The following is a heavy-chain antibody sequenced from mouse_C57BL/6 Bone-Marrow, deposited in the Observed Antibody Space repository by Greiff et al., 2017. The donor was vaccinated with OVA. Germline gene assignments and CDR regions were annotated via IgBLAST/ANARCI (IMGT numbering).Heavy chain of an antibody. D-gene: IGHD4-1*01. CDR2: IYIGNGYT. V-gene: IGHV1-58*01. CDR1: GYTFPSYG. Sequence: EVQLVESGAELVRPGSSVKMSCKTSGYTFPSYGINWVKQRPGQGLEWIGYIYIGNGYTEYNEKFKGKATLTSDTSSSTAYMQISSLIAEDTAIYFCARDETGRGDYWGQGTAVTVSS. CDR3: ARDETGRGDY. J-gene: IGHJ4*01.